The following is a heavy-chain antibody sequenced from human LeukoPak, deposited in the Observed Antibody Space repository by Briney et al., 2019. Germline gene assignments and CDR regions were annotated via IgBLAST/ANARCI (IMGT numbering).Heavy chain of an antibody. CDR3: ATGLAAAYRPDY. J-gene: IGHJ4*02. CDR2: FDPEGGET. CDR1: GYTLTELS. D-gene: IGHD6-13*01. V-gene: IGHV1-24*01. Sequence: ASVKVSCKVSGYTLTELSMHWVRQAPGKGLEGMGGFDPEGGETIYAQKFQGRVTMTEDTSTDTAYMELSSLRSEDPAVYYCATGLAAAYRPDYWGQGTLVTVSS.